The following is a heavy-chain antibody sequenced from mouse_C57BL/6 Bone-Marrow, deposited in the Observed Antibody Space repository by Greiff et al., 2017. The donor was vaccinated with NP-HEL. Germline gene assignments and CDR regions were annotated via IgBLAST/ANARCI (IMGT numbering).Heavy chain of an antibody. CDR1: GYTFTSYW. Sequence: QVQLQQPGTELVKPGASVKLSCKASGYTFTSYWMHWVKQRPGQGLEWIGNINPSNGGTNYNEKFKSKATLTVDKSSSTAYMQLSSLTSEYSAVYSCARDSSGSYYFDYWSQGTTLTVSS. V-gene: IGHV1-53*01. CDR3: ARDSSGSYYFDY. CDR2: INPSNGGT. D-gene: IGHD3-2*02. J-gene: IGHJ2*01.